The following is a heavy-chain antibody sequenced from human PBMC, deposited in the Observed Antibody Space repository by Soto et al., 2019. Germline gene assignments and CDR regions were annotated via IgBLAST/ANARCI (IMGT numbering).Heavy chain of an antibody. D-gene: IGHD3-16*02. J-gene: IGHJ4*02. Sequence: ASVKVSCKXSGYTFTTHGISWVRQAPGQGLEWMGWISPYNGKTTYAQKVQGRVTMTTDTSTSTAYMELRGLRSDDTAVYYCARVYDYVWGSFRPWGQGTQVTVSS. CDR3: ARVYDYVWGSFRP. CDR1: GYTFTTHG. V-gene: IGHV1-18*04. CDR2: ISPYNGKT.